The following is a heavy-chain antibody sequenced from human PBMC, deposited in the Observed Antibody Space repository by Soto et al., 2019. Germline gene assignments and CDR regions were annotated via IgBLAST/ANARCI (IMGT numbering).Heavy chain of an antibody. CDR2: ISLSGDTT. V-gene: IGHV3-64D*08. D-gene: IGHD6-6*01. CDR1: GFVFENFA. Sequence: PGGSLRLSCSASGFVFENFAVHWVRQAPGRGLEYVSAISLSGDTTFYADSVKGRFSISRDNSKKILYLQMNSLRADDTAVYYCAKGVYTSSFKNPFDSWGQGTPVTVSS. CDR3: AKGVYTSSFKNPFDS. J-gene: IGHJ4*02.